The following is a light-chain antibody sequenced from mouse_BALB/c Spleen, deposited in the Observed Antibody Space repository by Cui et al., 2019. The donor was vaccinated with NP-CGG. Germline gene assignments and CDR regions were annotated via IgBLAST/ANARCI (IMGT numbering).Light chain of an antibody. CDR1: TGAVTTSNY. V-gene: IGLV1*01. CDR2: GTN. J-gene: IGLJ1*01. CDR3: ALWYSNHWV. Sequence: QAVVTQASALTTSPGETVTLTCRSSTGAVTTSNYANWVQEKPDQLFTGLIGGTNNRAPGVPARFSGSLIGDKAALTITGAQTEDESRYFCALWYSNHWVFGGGTKLTVL.